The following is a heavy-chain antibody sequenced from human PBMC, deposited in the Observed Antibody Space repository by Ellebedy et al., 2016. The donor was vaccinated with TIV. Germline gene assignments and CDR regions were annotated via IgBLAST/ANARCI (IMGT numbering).Heavy chain of an antibody. D-gene: IGHD4-17*01. Sequence: GESLKISCAASGFTFSTHWMTWLRQAPGKGLEWVANINQDGSEKYYVDSVKGRFTISRDSAKNSLYLQMNGLRAEDTAVYFCARGYGEGVYWGQGTLVTVSS. CDR3: ARGYGEGVY. J-gene: IGHJ4*02. CDR2: INQDGSEK. CDR1: GFTFSTHW. V-gene: IGHV3-7*01.